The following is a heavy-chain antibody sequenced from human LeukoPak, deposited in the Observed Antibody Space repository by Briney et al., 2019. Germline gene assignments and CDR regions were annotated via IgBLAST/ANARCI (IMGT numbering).Heavy chain of an antibody. V-gene: IGHV3-15*01. J-gene: IGHJ5*02. Sequence: GGSLRLSCAASGLTFSSYAMSWVRQAPGKGLEWVGRIKSKTDGGTTDYAAPVKGRFTISRDDSKNTLYLQMNSLKTEDTAVYYCTPIPGITGTTKDWFDPWGQGTLVTVSS. CDR2: IKSKTDGGTT. CDR3: TPIPGITGTTKDWFDP. D-gene: IGHD1-7*01. CDR1: GLTFSSYA.